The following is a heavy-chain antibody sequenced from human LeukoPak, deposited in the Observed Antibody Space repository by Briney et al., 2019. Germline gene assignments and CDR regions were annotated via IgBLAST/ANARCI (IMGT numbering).Heavy chain of an antibody. V-gene: IGHV1-46*03. Sequence: ASVKASCKASGYTFTSYYMHWVRQAPGQGLEWMGIINPSGGSTSYAQKFQGRVTMTRDTPTSTVYMELSSLRSEDTAVYYCARGAAAGTFDYWGQGTLVTVSS. J-gene: IGHJ4*02. D-gene: IGHD6-13*01. CDR1: GYTFTSYY. CDR2: INPSGGST. CDR3: ARGAAAGTFDY.